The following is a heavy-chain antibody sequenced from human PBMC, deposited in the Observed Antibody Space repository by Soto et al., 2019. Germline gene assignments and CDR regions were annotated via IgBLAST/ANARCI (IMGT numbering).Heavy chain of an antibody. CDR2: INPNSGGT. Sequence: ASVKVSCKASGYTFTGYYMHWVRQAPGQGLEWMGWINPNSGGTNYAQKFQGWVTMTRDTSISTAYMELSRLRSDDTAVYYCARESLEQGSYYYYYGMDVWGQGTTVTVSS. CDR3: ARESLEQGSYYYYYGMDV. J-gene: IGHJ6*02. CDR1: GYTFTGYY. D-gene: IGHD1-1*01. V-gene: IGHV1-2*04.